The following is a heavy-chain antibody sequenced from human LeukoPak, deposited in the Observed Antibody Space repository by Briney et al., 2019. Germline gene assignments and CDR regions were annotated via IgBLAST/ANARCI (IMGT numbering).Heavy chain of an antibody. CDR1: GYTFTSYD. D-gene: IGHD6-19*01. V-gene: IGHV1-8*03. CDR2: MNPNSGNT. CDR3: ARGSSSGGDFDY. J-gene: IGHJ4*02. Sequence: ASVKVSCKASGYTFTSYDMNWVRQATGQGLEWMGWMNPNSGNTGYAQKFQGRVTITRNTSISTAYMELSSLRSEDTAVYYCARGSSSGGDFDYWGQGTLVTVS.